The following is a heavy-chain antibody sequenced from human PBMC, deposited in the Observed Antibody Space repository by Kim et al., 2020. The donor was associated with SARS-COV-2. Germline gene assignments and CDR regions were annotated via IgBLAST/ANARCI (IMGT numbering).Heavy chain of an antibody. V-gene: IGHV5-10-1*01. J-gene: IGHJ4*02. CDR2: DSYT. CDR3: ARGTDYDY. D-gene: IGHD4-17*01. Sequence: DSYTTYRPSLQGHVIFSADESISTAYLQWSSLKASDTAIYYCARGTDYDYWGQGTLVTVSS.